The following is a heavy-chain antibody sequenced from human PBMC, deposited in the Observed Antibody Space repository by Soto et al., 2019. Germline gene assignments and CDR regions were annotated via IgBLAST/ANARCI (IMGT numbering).Heavy chain of an antibody. CDR1: GFTFSSYA. CDR2: ISGSGGST. V-gene: IGHV3-23*01. D-gene: IGHD3-9*01. Sequence: PGGSLRLSCAASGFTFSSYAMSWVRQAPGKGLEWVSAISGSGGSTYYADSVKGRFTISRDNSNNTLYLQMNSLRAEDTAVFYCAKDPYDILTGSDDFDIWGQGTMVTVSS. CDR3: AKDPYDILTGSDDFDI. J-gene: IGHJ3*02.